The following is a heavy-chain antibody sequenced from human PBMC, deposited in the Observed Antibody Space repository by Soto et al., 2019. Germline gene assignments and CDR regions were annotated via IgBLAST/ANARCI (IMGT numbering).Heavy chain of an antibody. D-gene: IGHD6-13*01. J-gene: IGHJ6*02. CDR2: INSDGSST. CDR1: GFTFSSYW. V-gene: IGHV3-74*01. CDR3: YSGMDV. Sequence: EVQLVESGGGLVQPGGSLRLSCAASGFTFSSYWMHWVRQAPGKGLVWVSRINSDGSSTSYADSVKGRFTISRDNAKNTLYLQIRDLIAAAGTPRYYYSGMDVWGQGTTVTVS.